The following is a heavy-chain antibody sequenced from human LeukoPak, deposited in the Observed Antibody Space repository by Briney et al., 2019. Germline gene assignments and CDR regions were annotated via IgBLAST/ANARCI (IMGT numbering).Heavy chain of an antibody. CDR1: GGSFSGYY. CDR2: INHSGST. Sequence: SETLSLTCAVYGGSFSGYYWSWIRQPPGKGLEWIGEINHSGSTNYNPSLKSRVTISVDTSKNQFSLKLSSVTAADMAVYYCARGRAGGYSYGYSQSYYYYYMDVWGKGTTVTVSS. CDR3: ARGRAGGYSYGYSQSYYYYYMDV. D-gene: IGHD5-18*01. V-gene: IGHV4-34*01. J-gene: IGHJ6*03.